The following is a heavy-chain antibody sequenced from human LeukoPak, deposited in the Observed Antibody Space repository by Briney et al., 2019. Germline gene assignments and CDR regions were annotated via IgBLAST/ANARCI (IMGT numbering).Heavy chain of an antibody. V-gene: IGHV3-23*01. Sequence: GGSLRLSCAASDFSFITYAMSWVRQAPGKGLEWVSTISGGGDATYYADSVKGRFTISRDNSKNTLYLQMNSLRVEDTAVYYCAKDQGQWLALDYWGQGTLVTVSS. CDR2: ISGGGDAT. CDR3: AKDQGQWLALDY. CDR1: DFSFITYA. J-gene: IGHJ4*02. D-gene: IGHD6-19*01.